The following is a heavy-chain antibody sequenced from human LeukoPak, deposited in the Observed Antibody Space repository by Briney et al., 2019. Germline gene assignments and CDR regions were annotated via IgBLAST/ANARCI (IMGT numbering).Heavy chain of an antibody. Sequence: GASVNVSCKASGYTFTGYYIHWVRQAPGQGLEWMGWINPNSGGTNYAQKFQGRVTVTRDTSISTAYMDLSSLRFDDTAVYYCARDHRGYSYGYVAYYYMDVWGKGTTVTVSS. CDR1: GYTFTGYY. CDR2: INPNSGGT. J-gene: IGHJ6*03. CDR3: ARDHRGYSYGYVAYYYMDV. V-gene: IGHV1-2*02. D-gene: IGHD5-18*01.